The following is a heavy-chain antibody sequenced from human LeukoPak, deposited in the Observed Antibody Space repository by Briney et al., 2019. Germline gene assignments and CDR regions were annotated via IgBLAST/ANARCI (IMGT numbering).Heavy chain of an antibody. V-gene: IGHV3-23*01. Sequence: PGGSLRLSCAASGFTFSSFAMSWVRQAPGKDLEWVSSISGSGGNTYYAESVEGRFTISRDNSKNILYLQMNSLRADDTAVYYCAKDANYLDNSGYLIPFDYWGQGTLVTVSS. CDR2: ISGSGGNT. CDR3: AKDANYLDNSGYLIPFDY. CDR1: GFTFSSFA. J-gene: IGHJ4*02. D-gene: IGHD3-22*01.